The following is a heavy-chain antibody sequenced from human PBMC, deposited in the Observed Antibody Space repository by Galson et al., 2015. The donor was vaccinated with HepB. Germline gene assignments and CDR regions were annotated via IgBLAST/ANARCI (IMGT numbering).Heavy chain of an antibody. D-gene: IGHD1-14*01. CDR2: ISYDGSNK. J-gene: IGHJ6*03. Sequence: SLRLSCAASGFTFSSYGMHWVRQAPGKGLEWVAVISYDGSNKYYADSVKGRFTISRDNSKNTLYLQMNSLRAEDTAVYYRAKDRNHYMDVWGKGTTVTVSS. V-gene: IGHV3-30*18. CDR1: GFTFSSYG. CDR3: AKDRNHYMDV.